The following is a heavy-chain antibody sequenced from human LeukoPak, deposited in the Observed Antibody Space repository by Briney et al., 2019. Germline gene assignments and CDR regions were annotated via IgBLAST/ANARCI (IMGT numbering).Heavy chain of an antibody. J-gene: IGHJ3*01. V-gene: IGHV3-7*01. CDR1: GFTFSSYA. CDR2: IKKDGTEK. D-gene: IGHD1-26*01. Sequence: QSGGSLRLSCAASGFTFSSYAISWVRQAPGRGLEWVASIKKDGTEKYYVDSVKGRFTISRDSAENSLYLQMDSLRAEDTAVYYCARDRSGTYLGDAFDVWGQGTMVTVSS. CDR3: ARDRSGTYLGDAFDV.